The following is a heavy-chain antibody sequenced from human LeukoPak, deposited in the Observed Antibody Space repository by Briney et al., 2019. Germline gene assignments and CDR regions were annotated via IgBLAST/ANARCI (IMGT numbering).Heavy chain of an antibody. CDR1: GFTFSSYS. Sequence: GGSLRLSCAASGFTFSSYSMNWVRQAPGKGLEWVSSISSSSSYIYYADSVKGRFTISRDNAKNSLYLQMNSLRAEDTAVYYCARNFVVEMATITYFDYWGQGTLVTVSS. CDR3: ARNFVVEMATITYFDY. V-gene: IGHV3-21*01. J-gene: IGHJ4*02. D-gene: IGHD5-24*01. CDR2: ISSSSSYI.